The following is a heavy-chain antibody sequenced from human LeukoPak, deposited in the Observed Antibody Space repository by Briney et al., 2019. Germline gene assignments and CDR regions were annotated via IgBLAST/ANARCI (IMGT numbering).Heavy chain of an antibody. V-gene: IGHV4-34*01. CDR3: ARGHDYYYSGRQSWFDP. Sequence: PSETLSLTCAVYGGSFSGYYWSWLRQPPGKGLEWIGEINHSGSTNYNPSLKSRVTISVDTSKNQFSLKLSSVTAADTAFYYCARGHDYYYSGRQSWFDPWGQGTLVTVSS. CDR1: GGSFSGYY. CDR2: INHSGST. D-gene: IGHD3-10*01. J-gene: IGHJ5*02.